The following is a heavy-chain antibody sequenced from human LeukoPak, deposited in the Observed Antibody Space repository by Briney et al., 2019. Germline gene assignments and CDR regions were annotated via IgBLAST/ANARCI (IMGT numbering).Heavy chain of an antibody. CDR2: ISSSSSTI. D-gene: IGHD2-2*01. Sequence: GGSLRLSCAASGFTFSSYSMNWVRQAPGKGLEWVSYISSSSSTIYYADSVKGRFTISRDNAKNSLYLQMNSLRAEDTAVYYCARDPCSSTSCYPLSFSFDYWGQGTLVTVSS. CDR1: GFTFSSYS. CDR3: ARDPCSSTSCYPLSFSFDY. V-gene: IGHV3-48*01. J-gene: IGHJ4*02.